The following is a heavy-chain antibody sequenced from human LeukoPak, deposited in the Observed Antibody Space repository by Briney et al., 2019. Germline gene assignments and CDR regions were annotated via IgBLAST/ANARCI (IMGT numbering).Heavy chain of an antibody. CDR3: AKVDTYGLGLDY. J-gene: IGHJ4*02. D-gene: IGHD5-18*01. CDR1: GFTLSSYW. CDR2: INSDGSIT. V-gene: IGHV3-74*01. Sequence: GGSLRLSCAASGFTLSSYWMHWVRQAPGKGLMWVSRINSDGSITTYADSVKGRFTISRDNAKHTLYLQMNSLRAEDTAVYYCAKVDTYGLGLDYWGQGTLVTVSS.